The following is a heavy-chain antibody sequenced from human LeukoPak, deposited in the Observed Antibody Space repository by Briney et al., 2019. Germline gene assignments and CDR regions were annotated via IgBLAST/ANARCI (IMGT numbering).Heavy chain of an antibody. V-gene: IGHV3-66*01. CDR3: ARVTYGSGTYGAFDY. Sequence: PGGSLRLSCAASGFTVSSNYLMWVRQAPGKGLEWVSFIDSDDKTYYADSMKGRFTISRDNSNNTVYLQMNSLRAEDTAVYYCARVTYGSGTYGAFDYWGQGTLVTVSS. D-gene: IGHD3-10*01. CDR2: IDSDDKT. J-gene: IGHJ4*02. CDR1: GFTVSSNY.